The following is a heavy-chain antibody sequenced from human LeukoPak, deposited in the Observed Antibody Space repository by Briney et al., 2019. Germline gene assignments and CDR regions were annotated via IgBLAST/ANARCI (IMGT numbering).Heavy chain of an antibody. J-gene: IGHJ5*02. Sequence: ASVKVSCKASVYTFTGYYMHWVRQAPGQGLEWMGWINPNSGGTNYAQKFQGRVTMTRDTSISTAYMELSRLRSDDTAVYYCARGGYCSSTSCVDWFDPWGQGTLVNVSS. CDR2: INPNSGGT. V-gene: IGHV1-2*02. CDR1: VYTFTGYY. CDR3: ARGGYCSSTSCVDWFDP. D-gene: IGHD2-2*01.